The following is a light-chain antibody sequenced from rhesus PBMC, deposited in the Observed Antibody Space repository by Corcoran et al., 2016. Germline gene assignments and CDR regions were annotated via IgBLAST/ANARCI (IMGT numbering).Light chain of an antibody. CDR3: QHYYDNPYS. CDR1: QNIYSN. V-gene: IGKV1S12*01. J-gene: IGKJ2*01. Sequence: DIQMTQSPSALSASVGDRVTISCRPSQNIYSNLAWYQQKPGKDPKLLIYAASSLKTRIPYRFSGSGYGTDFTLTISSLQPEDSATYYCQHYYDNPYSFGQGTKVEIK. CDR2: AAS.